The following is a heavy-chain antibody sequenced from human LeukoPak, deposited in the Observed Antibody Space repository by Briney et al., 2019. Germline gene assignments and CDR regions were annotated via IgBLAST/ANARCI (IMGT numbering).Heavy chain of an antibody. CDR3: ARVGNYGDYTYYFDY. CDR2: INAGNGNT. V-gene: IGHV1-3*01. Sequence: ASVKVSCKASGYTFTSYVMHWVRQAPGQRLEWMGWINAGNGNTKYSQKFQGRVTITRDTSASTAYMELSSLRSEDTAVYYCARVGNYGDYTYYFDYWAREPWSPSPQ. D-gene: IGHD4-17*01. J-gene: IGHJ4*02. CDR1: GYTFTSYV.